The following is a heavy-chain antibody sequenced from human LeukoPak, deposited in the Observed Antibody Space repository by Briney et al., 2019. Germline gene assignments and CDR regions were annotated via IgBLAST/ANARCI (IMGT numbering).Heavy chain of an antibody. CDR1: GFTFNTYW. CDR3: ARAPSEIGGYYPEYFRH. Sequence: PGRSLRLSCAASGFTFNTYWMHWVRQAPGKGLVWVSRIKSDGSTNCADSVKGRFTISRDNAKNTVSLQMNSLRPEDTGVYYCARAPSEIGGYYPEYFRHWGQGTLVTVSS. J-gene: IGHJ1*01. V-gene: IGHV3-74*01. D-gene: IGHD3-22*01. CDR2: IKSDGST.